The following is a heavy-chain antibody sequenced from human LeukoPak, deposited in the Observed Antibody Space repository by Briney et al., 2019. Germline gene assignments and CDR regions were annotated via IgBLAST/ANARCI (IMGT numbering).Heavy chain of an antibody. CDR3: TRLGDYDCYAASDY. J-gene: IGHJ4*02. Sequence: GGSLRLSCAASGFTLSGSAVHWVRQASGKGLEWIGRIRSKANNYATAYAASVKGRFTISRDDSKNTAYLQMNSLKTEETAVYYCTRLGDYDCYAASDYWGQGTLVTVSS. CDR1: GFTLSGSA. V-gene: IGHV3-73*01. D-gene: IGHD4-17*01. CDR2: IRSKANNYAT.